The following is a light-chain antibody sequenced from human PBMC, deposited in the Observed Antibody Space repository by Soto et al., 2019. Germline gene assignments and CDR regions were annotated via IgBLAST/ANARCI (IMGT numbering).Light chain of an antibody. CDR3: SSYTSSSTLDYV. J-gene: IGLJ1*01. CDR1: SSDVGGYNY. V-gene: IGLV2-14*01. CDR2: EVS. Sequence: SVLTQPASVSGSPGQSITTSCTGTSSDVGGYNYVSWYQQHPGKAPKLMIYEVSNRPSGVSNRFSGSKSGNTASLTISGLQAEDEADYYCSSYTSSSTLDYVFGTGTKVTVL.